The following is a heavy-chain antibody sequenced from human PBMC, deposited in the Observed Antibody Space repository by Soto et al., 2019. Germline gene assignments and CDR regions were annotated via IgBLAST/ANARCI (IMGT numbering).Heavy chain of an antibody. V-gene: IGHV4-31*03. CDR2: IYYSGST. D-gene: IGHD3-10*01. Sequence: QVQLQESGPGLVKPSQTLSLTCTVSGGSISSGGYYWSWIRQHPGKGLEWIGYIYYSGSTYYNPSLKSRVTISVDTSKNQFSLKLSSVTAADTAVYYCARDRRITMVQGVTTESDVWGQGTTVTVSS. CDR1: GGSISSGGYY. J-gene: IGHJ6*02. CDR3: ARDRRITMVQGVTTESDV.